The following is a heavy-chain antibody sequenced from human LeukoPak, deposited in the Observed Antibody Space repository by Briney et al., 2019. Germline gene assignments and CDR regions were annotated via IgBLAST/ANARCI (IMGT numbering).Heavy chain of an antibody. Sequence: SETLSLTCTVSGGSVSSGSYYWSWIRQPPGKGLEWIGYIYYIGSTNYNPSLKSRVTISVDTSKNQFSLKLSSVTAADTAVYYCARSARLDYWGQGTLVTVSS. D-gene: IGHD6-25*01. CDR2: IYYIGST. CDR1: GGSVSSGSYY. J-gene: IGHJ4*02. CDR3: ARSARLDY. V-gene: IGHV4-61*01.